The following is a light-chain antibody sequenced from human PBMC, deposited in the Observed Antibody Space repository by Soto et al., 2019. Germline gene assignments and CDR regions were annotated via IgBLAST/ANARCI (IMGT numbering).Light chain of an antibody. CDR1: QGISNS. V-gene: IGKV1-17*03. CDR3: RQYNSYPFT. Sequence: DIQMTQSPCAMSASLGDRVTITCRASQGISNSLAWCQQKPGRVPKRLIYGASTLQSRAPSRFSGSASCAAFTLTISSLQPEDFATYYCRQYNSYPFTFGGGTKVEIK. CDR2: GAS. J-gene: IGKJ4*01.